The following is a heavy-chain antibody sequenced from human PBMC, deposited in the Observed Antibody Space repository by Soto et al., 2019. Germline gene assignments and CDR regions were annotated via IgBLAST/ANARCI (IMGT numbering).Heavy chain of an antibody. CDR2: ISAYNGNT. D-gene: IGHD2-2*02. CDR3: AREKYQLLYEDGNDY. CDR1: GYTFTSYG. J-gene: IGHJ4*02. V-gene: IGHV1-18*01. Sequence: ASVKVSCKASGYTFTSYGISWVRQAPGQGLEWMGWISAYNGNTNYAQKLQGRVTMTTDTSTSTAYMELRSLRSDDTAVYYCAREKYQLLYEDGNDYWGQGTLVTVSS.